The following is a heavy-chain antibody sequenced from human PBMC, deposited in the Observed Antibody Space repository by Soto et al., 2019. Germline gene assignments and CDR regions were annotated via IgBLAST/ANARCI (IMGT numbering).Heavy chain of an antibody. V-gene: IGHV3-9*01. Sequence: GGSLRLSCAASGFTFDDYAMHWVRQAPGRGLEWVSGISWNSGSIGYADSVKGRFTISRDNAKNSLYLQMNSLRAEDTALYYCAKVAVAARPGKFYYYYYYMDVWGKGTTVTVSS. CDR1: GFTFDDYA. D-gene: IGHD6-6*01. CDR2: ISWNSGSI. J-gene: IGHJ6*03. CDR3: AKVAVAARPGKFYYYYYYMDV.